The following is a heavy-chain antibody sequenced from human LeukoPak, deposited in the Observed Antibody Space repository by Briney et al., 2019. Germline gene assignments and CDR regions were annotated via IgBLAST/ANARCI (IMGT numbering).Heavy chain of an antibody. J-gene: IGHJ6*04. CDR2: ISYDGSNE. CDR3: AELGITMIGGV. CDR1: GFTFSSYA. D-gene: IGHD3-10*02. Sequence: GGSLRLSCAASGFTFSSYAMHWVRQAPGKGREWVAVISYDGSNEYYAGSVKGRFTISRDSSKNTLYLQMNSLRAEDTAVYYCAELGITMIGGVWGKGTTVTISS. V-gene: IGHV3-30*04.